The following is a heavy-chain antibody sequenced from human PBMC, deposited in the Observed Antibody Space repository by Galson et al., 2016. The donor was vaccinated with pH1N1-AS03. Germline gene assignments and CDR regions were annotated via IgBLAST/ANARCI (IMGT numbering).Heavy chain of an antibody. J-gene: IGHJ4*02. V-gene: IGHV3-7*01. CDR3: ARHGPWCFDF. CDR2: IKSDGSTG. CDR1: GFLFGSSW. Sequence: SLRLSCAGSGFLFGSSWMGWVRQAPGKGLEWVANIKSDGSTGYYVDSVKGRFTISRDNIKNSVSLQMDALSEDDTAGYYCARHGPWCFDFLAQGTRVSVTS. D-gene: IGHD2-8*01.